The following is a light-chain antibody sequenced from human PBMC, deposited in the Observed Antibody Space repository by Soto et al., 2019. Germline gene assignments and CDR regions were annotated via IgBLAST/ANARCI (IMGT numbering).Light chain of an antibody. Sequence: SYELTQPPSVSVAPGQTASITCGGTNIGSKSVHWYQQKPGQAPVLVVYDDSDRPSGIPERFSGSNSGNTATLTISRVEAGDEADYYCQVWDSTSDHWVFGGGTKVTVL. CDR3: QVWDSTSDHWV. CDR2: DDS. V-gene: IGLV3-21*02. CDR1: NIGSKS. J-gene: IGLJ3*02.